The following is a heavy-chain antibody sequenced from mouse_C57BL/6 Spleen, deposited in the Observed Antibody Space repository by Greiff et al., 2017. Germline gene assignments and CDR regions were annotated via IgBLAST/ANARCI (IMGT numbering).Heavy chain of an antibody. J-gene: IGHJ2*01. Sequence: VQLQQPGTELVKPGASVKLSCKASGYTFTSYWMHWVKQRPGQGLEWIGNINPSNGGTNYNEKFKSQATLTVDKSSSTAYMQLSSLTSEDSAVYYCAREGFTVVASFDYWGKGTTLTVAS. D-gene: IGHD1-1*01. V-gene: IGHV1-53*01. CDR2: INPSNGGT. CDR3: AREGFTVVASFDY. CDR1: GYTFTSYW.